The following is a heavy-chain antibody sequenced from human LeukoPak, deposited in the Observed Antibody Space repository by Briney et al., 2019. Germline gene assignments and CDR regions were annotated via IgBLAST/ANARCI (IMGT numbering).Heavy chain of an antibody. Sequence: GGSLRLSCTASGFTFGDYAMSWVRQAPGKGLEWVGFIRSKAYGGTTEYAASVKGRFTISRDDSKSIAYLQMNSLKTEDTAVYYCTSDAPKWLRFPLDAFDIWGQGTMVTVSS. CDR2: IRSKAYGGTT. CDR3: TSDAPKWLRFPLDAFDI. V-gene: IGHV3-49*04. D-gene: IGHD5-12*01. J-gene: IGHJ3*02. CDR1: GFTFGDYA.